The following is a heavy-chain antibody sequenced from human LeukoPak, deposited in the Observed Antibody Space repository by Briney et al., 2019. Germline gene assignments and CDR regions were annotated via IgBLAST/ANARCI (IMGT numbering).Heavy chain of an antibody. CDR2: ISAYNGNT. D-gene: IGHD4-11*01. CDR1: GYTFTSYV. V-gene: IGHV1-18*01. Sequence: ASVKVSCKASGYTFTSYVISWARQAPGQGLEWMGWISAYNGNTNYAQKLQGRVTMTTDTSTSTAYMELRSLRSDDTAVYYCVSELYSSLGDYWGQGTLVTVSS. J-gene: IGHJ4*02. CDR3: VSELYSSLGDY.